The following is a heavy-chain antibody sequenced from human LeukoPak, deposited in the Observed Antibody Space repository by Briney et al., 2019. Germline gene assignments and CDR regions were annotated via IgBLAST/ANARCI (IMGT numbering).Heavy chain of an antibody. CDR3: ARVGRDGYNLANFDY. J-gene: IGHJ4*02. D-gene: IGHD5-24*01. Sequence: GGSLRLSCAASGFTFSSYEMNWVRQAPGKGLEWVSYISDSDTTLYYADFVKGRFTMSRDNAKTSLFLQMNSLRAEGTAVYYCARVGRDGYNLANFDYWGQGTLVTVSS. CDR1: GFTFSSYE. CDR2: ISDSDTTL. V-gene: IGHV3-48*03.